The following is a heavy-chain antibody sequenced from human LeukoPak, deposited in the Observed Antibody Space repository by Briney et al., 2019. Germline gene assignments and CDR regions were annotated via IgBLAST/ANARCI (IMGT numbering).Heavy chain of an antibody. J-gene: IGHJ3*02. CDR1: GYTLTELS. CDR2: FDPEDGET. CDR3: ATVGIVGAPDAFDI. Sequence: ASVKVSCKASGYTLTELSMHWVRQAPGKGLEWMGGFDPEDGETIYAQKFQGRVTMTEDTSTDTAYMELSSLRSEDTAVYYCATVGIVGAPDAFDIWGQGTMVTVSS. V-gene: IGHV1-24*01. D-gene: IGHD1-26*01.